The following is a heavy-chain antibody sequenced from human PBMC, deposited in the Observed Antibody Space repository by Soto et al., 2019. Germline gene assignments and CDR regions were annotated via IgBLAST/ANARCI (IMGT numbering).Heavy chain of an antibody. J-gene: IGHJ4*02. CDR3: AREEWFFDY. CDR1: GFTFSTYW. V-gene: IGHV3-7*04. D-gene: IGHD3-3*01. CDR2: IKENGSEK. Sequence: EVQLVESGGGLVQPGGSLRLSCAASGFTFSTYWMSWVRQAPGKGLEWVANIKENGSEKDDVDSVKGRFTISRDNAKNSLYLQLNSLRPEDTAVYYCAREEWFFDYWGQGTLVTVSS.